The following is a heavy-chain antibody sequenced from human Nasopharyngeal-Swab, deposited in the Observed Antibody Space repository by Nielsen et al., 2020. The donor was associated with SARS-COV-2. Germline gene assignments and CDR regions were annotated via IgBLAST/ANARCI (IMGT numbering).Heavy chain of an antibody. Sequence: GESLKISCAASGFSVSGNTYMSWVRQAPGKGLEWVSTIHADGNTYYADSVRGRFTSSRDNSKNTVSLQMNSLRAEDTAVYYCASRGASADPSTRDLPFSRKTFDLWGQGTLVTVSS. J-gene: IGHJ5*02. V-gene: IGHV3-53*01. D-gene: IGHD6-13*01. CDR2: IHADGNT. CDR3: ASRGASADPSTRDLPFSRKTFDL. CDR1: GFSVSGNTY.